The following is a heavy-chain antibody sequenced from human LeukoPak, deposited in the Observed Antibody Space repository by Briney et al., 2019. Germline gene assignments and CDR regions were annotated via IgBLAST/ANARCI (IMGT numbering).Heavy chain of an antibody. CDR1: GDSITSSGSS. Sequence: SETLSLTCAVFGDSITSSGSSWSWIRQPLGKGLEWIGYIYHSGGAYYNPSLKSRVTISLDRSKNQFSLKLNSVTAADTAVYYCARDFIAQSPIPAYWGQGTLVSVSS. D-gene: IGHD6-13*01. V-gene: IGHV4-30-2*01. CDR2: IYHSGGA. CDR3: ARDFIAQSPIPAY. J-gene: IGHJ4*02.